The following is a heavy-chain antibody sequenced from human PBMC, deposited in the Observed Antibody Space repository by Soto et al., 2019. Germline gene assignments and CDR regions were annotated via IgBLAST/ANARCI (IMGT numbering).Heavy chain of an antibody. J-gene: IGHJ4*02. CDR3: ARVRVPNSRLYYFDY. V-gene: IGHV4-59*01. CDR1: GGSISTYY. CDR2: GYYSGST. Sequence: SETLSLTCAVSGGSISTYYWSWIRQPPGKGLEWIGYGYYSGSTNYNRSLKSRVAISVDTSKNQFSLKLTSVTAADTAVYYCARVRVPNSRLYYFDYWGQGALVTVSS. D-gene: IGHD6-13*01.